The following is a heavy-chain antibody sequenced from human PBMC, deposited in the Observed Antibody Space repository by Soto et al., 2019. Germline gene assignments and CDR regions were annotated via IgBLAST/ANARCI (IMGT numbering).Heavy chain of an antibody. CDR3: ARLIRPAAGFVNYMDV. CDR2: VYPGDADT. Sequence: EVQLVQSGAEVKKPGESLKISCEGSGYSFTTYWIAWVRQMPGKGLEWMGIVYPGDADTRYSPSFQGQVTISADKSITTAYLQWSSLKALDTAVYYCARLIRPAAGFVNYMDVWGKGTTVTVSS. J-gene: IGHJ6*03. CDR1: GYSFTTYW. D-gene: IGHD6-13*01. V-gene: IGHV5-51*03.